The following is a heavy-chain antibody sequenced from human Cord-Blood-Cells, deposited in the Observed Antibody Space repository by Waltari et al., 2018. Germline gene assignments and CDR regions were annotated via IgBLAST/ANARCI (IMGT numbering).Heavy chain of an antibody. CDR3: ARASGSYY. CDR2: IKQDGSEK. Sequence: EVQLVESGGGLVQPGGSLRLSCAASGFTFSSYWRSWVRQAPGKGLEWVANIKQDGSEKYYVDSVKGRFTISRDNAKNSLYLQMNSLRAEDTAVYYCARASGSYYWGQGTLVTVSS. CDR1: GFTFSSYW. D-gene: IGHD1-26*01. V-gene: IGHV3-7*01. J-gene: IGHJ4*02.